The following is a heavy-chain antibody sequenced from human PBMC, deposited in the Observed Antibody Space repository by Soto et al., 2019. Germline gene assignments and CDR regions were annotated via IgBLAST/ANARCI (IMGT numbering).Heavy chain of an antibody. Sequence: VQLVQSGAEVKQPGSSVKVSCKASGGTFSSYTVTWVRQAPGQGLEWMGGFVPIVGTTDYSQNFQGRLTIPADESATTGDMELSRLTSDDTARYYCAIGSTYSGEFEFWGQGTLVTVSS. CDR2: FVPIVGTT. D-gene: IGHD1-26*01. CDR3: AIGSTYSGEFEF. CDR1: GGTFSSYT. V-gene: IGHV1-69*01. J-gene: IGHJ4*02.